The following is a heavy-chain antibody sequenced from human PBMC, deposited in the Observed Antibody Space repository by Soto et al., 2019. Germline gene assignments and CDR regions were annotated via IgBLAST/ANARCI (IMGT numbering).Heavy chain of an antibody. V-gene: IGHV5-51*01. CDR2: IYPGDSDV. J-gene: IGHJ3*01. Sequence: PGESLKISCNGSGYSFTSYWIFLVRQRSGKGLEWMGIIYPGDSDVRFSPSFEGQVTMSADKSVSTVYLQWSSLKASDTAIYYCASLGAILTGYDSFDLWGQGTMVTVSS. D-gene: IGHD3-9*01. CDR3: ASLGAILTGYDSFDL. CDR1: GYSFTSYW.